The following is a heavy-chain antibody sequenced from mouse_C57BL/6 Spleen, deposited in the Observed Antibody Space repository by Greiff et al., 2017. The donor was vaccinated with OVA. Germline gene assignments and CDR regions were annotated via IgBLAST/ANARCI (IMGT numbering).Heavy chain of an antibody. Sequence: VKLMESGPGLVQPSQSLSITCTVSGFSLTSYGVHWVRQSPGKGLEWLGVIWSGGSTDYNAAFISRLSISKDNSKSQVFFKMNSLQADDTAIYYCARKGLRSEGAMDYWGQGTSVTVSS. D-gene: IGHD1-1*01. J-gene: IGHJ4*01. V-gene: IGHV2-2*01. CDR3: ARKGLRSEGAMDY. CDR2: IWSGGST. CDR1: GFSLTSYG.